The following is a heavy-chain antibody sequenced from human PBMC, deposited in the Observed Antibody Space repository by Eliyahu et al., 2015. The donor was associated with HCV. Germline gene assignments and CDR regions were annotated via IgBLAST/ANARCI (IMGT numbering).Heavy chain of an antibody. CDR3: AREDDTIIGLVDFLDS. J-gene: IGHJ5*02. CDR1: GFTFXXXE. V-gene: IGHV3-48*03. D-gene: IGHD3/OR15-3a*01. CDR2: ISSSGSPK. Sequence: EVKVVESGGALVQPGGXLRLSCATSGFTFXXXEMNWVRQAPGKGLEWISXISSSGSPKFYADSVKGRFTISRDNAKNSVFLQMDGLRVEDTAVYYCAREDDTIIGLVDFLDSWGQGTLVTVSS.